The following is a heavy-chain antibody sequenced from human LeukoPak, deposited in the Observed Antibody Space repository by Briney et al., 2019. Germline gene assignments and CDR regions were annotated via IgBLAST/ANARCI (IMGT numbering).Heavy chain of an antibody. J-gene: IGHJ6*03. CDR2: IYTSGST. V-gene: IGHV4-4*07. Sequence: SETLSLTCTVSGGSISSYYWSWIRQPAGKGLGWIGRIYTSGSTNYNPSLKSRVTMSVDTSKNQFSLKLSSVTAADTAVYYCARVPLGIGYYYYMDVWGKGTTVTVSS. CDR3: ARVPLGIGYYYYMDV. CDR1: GGSISSYY. D-gene: IGHD7-27*01.